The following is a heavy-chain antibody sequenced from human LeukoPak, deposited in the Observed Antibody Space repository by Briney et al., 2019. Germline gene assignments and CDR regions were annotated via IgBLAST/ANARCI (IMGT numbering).Heavy chain of an antibody. J-gene: IGHJ4*02. CDR3: ARATPHDYGDS. CDR2: INPNSGGT. V-gene: IGHV1-2*02. Sequence: GASAKVSCKASGYTFTGYYMHWVRQAPGQGLEWMGWINPNSGGTNYAQMFQGRVTMTRDTSIGTAYMELSRLRSDHTAVYYCARATPHDYGDSWGQGTLVTVSS. CDR1: GYTFTGYY.